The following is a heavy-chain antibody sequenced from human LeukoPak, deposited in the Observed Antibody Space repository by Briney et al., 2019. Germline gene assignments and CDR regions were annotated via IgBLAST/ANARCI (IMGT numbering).Heavy chain of an antibody. J-gene: IGHJ4*02. CDR1: GFTFSSYS. V-gene: IGHV3-48*02. Sequence: GGSLRLSCAASGFTFSSYSMNWVLQAPGKGLEWVSYISSDSTTIYYADSVKGRFTISRDNAKNSLYLQMNSLRDEDTAVYYCGRGRAYWGQGTLVSVSS. CDR3: GRGRAY. CDR2: ISSDSTTI.